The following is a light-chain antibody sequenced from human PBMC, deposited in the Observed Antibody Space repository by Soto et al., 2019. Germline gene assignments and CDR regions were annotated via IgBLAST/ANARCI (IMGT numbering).Light chain of an antibody. CDR2: AAS. J-gene: IGKJ4*01. Sequence: DVQMTQAPSSLSASVGDRVTITCRASQGISNYLAWYQQKPGKVPKLLIYAASILQSGVPSRFSCSGSGTDVTLTISSVQPEDVATYYCQKYNSAPRTFGGGTKVEIK. V-gene: IGKV1-27*01. CDR1: QGISNY. CDR3: QKYNSAPRT.